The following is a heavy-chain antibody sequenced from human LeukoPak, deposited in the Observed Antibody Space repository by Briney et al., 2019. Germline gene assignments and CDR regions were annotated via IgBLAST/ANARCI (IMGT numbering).Heavy chain of an antibody. CDR2: IYYSGST. CDR3: AREGSMSQIPTENDY. V-gene: IGHV4-39*02. CDR1: GGSISSSSYY. J-gene: IGHJ4*02. Sequence: SETLSLTCTVSGGSISSSSYYWGWIRQPPGKGLEWIGSIYYSGSTYYNPSLKSRVTISVDTSKNQFSLKLSSVTAADTAVYYCAREGSMSQIPTENDYWGQGTLVTVSS. D-gene: IGHD2-2*02.